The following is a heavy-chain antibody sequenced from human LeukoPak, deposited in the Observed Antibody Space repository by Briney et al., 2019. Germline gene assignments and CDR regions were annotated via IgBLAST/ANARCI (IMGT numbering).Heavy chain of an antibody. CDR2: LNPSGGST. Sequence: ASVKVSCKASGYTFTNYYMHWVRQAPGQGLEWMGVLNPSGGSTRYAQKFQGRVTMTRETSISTAYMELSRLSSDDTAVYYCARVQVSDDNWGFFDYWGQGTLVTVSS. J-gene: IGHJ4*02. D-gene: IGHD1-1*01. CDR1: GYTFTNYY. V-gene: IGHV1-46*01. CDR3: ARVQVSDDNWGFFDY.